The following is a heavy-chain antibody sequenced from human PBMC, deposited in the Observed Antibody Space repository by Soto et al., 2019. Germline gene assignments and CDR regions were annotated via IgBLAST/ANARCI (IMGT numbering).Heavy chain of an antibody. Sequence: GGSMRLSCAASGFTFSSYSMNWVRQDPGKGLEWVSYISSSSSTIYYADSMKGRFTISRDNAKNSLYLQMNSLRDEDTAVYYCARDRGGGAEPFDYWGQGALVTVSS. CDR1: GFTFSSYS. V-gene: IGHV3-48*02. CDR2: ISSSSSTI. CDR3: ARDRGGGAEPFDY. J-gene: IGHJ4*02. D-gene: IGHD3-10*01.